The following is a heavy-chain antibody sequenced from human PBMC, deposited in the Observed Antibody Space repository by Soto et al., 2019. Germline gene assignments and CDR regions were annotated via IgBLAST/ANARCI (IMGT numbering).Heavy chain of an antibody. CDR1: GGSIRSTNW. D-gene: IGHD2-15*01. Sequence: SETLSLTCVVSGGSIRSTNWWAWVRQTTGKGLEWIGEVYHNGTSNYNPSLKGRATISVDTSKDQVSLRLNSVIDADTAVYYCARDLDRYCSVTSCHAMDVWGQGTPVTVSS. CDR3: ARDLDRYCSVTSCHAMDV. J-gene: IGHJ6*02. CDR2: VYHNGTS. V-gene: IGHV4-4*02.